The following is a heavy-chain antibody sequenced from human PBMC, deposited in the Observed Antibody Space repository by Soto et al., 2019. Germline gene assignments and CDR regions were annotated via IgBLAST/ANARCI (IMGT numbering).Heavy chain of an antibody. CDR1: GYTFTSYG. J-gene: IGHJ6*02. CDR2: ISAYNGNT. CDR3: ARNRMPYGMDV. D-gene: IGHD2-2*01. V-gene: IGHV1-18*04. Sequence: ASVKVSCKASGYTFTSYGISWVRQAPGQGLEWMGWISAYNGNTNYAQKLQGRVTMTTDTSTSTAYMELSSLRSEDTAVYYCARNRMPYGMDVWGQGTTVTVSS.